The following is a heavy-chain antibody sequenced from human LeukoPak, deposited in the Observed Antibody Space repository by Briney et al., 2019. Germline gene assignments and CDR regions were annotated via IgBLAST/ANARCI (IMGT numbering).Heavy chain of an antibody. CDR1: GFTFSSYA. CDR2: ISYDGSNK. V-gene: IGHV3-30*18. J-gene: IGHJ4*02. CDR3: AKLIWPYGDYGRDFDY. Sequence: PGGSLRLSCAASGFTFSSYAMHWVRQAPGKGLEWVAVISYDGSNKYYADSVKGRFTISRDNSKNTLYLQMNSLRAEDTAVYYCAKLIWPYGDYGRDFDYWGQGTLVTVSS. D-gene: IGHD4-17*01.